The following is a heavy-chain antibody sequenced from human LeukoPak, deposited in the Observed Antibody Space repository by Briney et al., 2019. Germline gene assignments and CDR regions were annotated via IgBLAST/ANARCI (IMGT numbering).Heavy chain of an antibody. CDR3: ARGGATPFDY. D-gene: IGHD1-26*01. CDR2: SYYSGST. V-gene: IGHV3-53*04. J-gene: IGHJ4*02. CDR1: TFTVGSTY. Sequence: GRCRRPASPAATFTVGSTYMSCVRQAAGDVVELVSVSYYSGSTYYADTVKGRVTVTRHNSKDTLYLQMNSLRAGDTAVYYCARGGATPFDYWGQGTLVTVSS.